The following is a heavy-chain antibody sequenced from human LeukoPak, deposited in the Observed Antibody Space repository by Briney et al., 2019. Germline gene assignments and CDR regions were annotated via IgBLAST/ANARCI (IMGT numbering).Heavy chain of an antibody. J-gene: IGHJ4*02. D-gene: IGHD1-7*01. V-gene: IGHV3-11*01. CDR2: TSSSGSTI. Sequence: GGSLRLSCAASGFTFSDHYMSWIRQAPGKGLEWVSYTSSSGSTIYYADSVKGRFTISRDNAKNSLYLQMNSLRAEDTAVYYCASNWNYGVFDYWGQGTLVTVSS. CDR1: GFTFSDHY. CDR3: ASNWNYGVFDY.